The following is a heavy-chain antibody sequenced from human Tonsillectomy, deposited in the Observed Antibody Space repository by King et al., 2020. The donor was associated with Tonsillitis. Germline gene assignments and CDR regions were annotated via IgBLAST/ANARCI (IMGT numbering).Heavy chain of an antibody. CDR3: AENRGAAAPQNYFMDV. Sequence: VQLVESGGGLVQPGGSLRLSCAASGFTFSTYAMTWVRQAPGKGLEWVSLISRSGGNTYYADSVKGRFTISRDNSKNTLSLQMNSLRAEDTAVYYCAENRGAAAPQNYFMDVWGKGTTVTVSS. J-gene: IGHJ6*03. CDR2: ISRSGGNT. CDR1: GFTFSTYA. V-gene: IGHV3-23*04. D-gene: IGHD6-13*01.